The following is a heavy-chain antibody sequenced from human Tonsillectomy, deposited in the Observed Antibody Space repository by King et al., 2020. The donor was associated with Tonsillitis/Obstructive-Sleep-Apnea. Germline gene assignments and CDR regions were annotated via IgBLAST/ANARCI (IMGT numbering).Heavy chain of an antibody. Sequence: VQLVESGGGLVKPGRSLRLSCTTSGFTFGDYALTWFRQAPGKGLEWVGFIRTKTYGATTEYAASVKGRFTISRDDSKSVAFLQMNSLKTDDTAVYYCTWEEILPYSYYYNYMDIWGRGTQVTVSS. V-gene: IGHV3-49*05. D-gene: IGHD3-9*01. CDR3: TWEEILPYSYYYNYMDI. CDR1: GFTFGDYA. J-gene: IGHJ6*03. CDR2: IRTKTYGATT.